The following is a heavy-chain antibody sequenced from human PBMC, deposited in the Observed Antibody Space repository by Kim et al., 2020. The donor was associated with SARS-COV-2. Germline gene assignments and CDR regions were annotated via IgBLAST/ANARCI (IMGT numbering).Heavy chain of an antibody. CDR3: ASEGSGSYYPEPFDY. Sequence: ASVKVSCKASGYTFTSYGISGVRQAPGQGLEWMGWIRGYIGNTNYAQKLQGRVTMTTDTSTSTAYMELRSLRSDDTAVYYCASEGSGSYYPEPFDYWGQGTLVTVSS. CDR2: IRGYIGNT. J-gene: IGHJ4*02. V-gene: IGHV1-18*01. D-gene: IGHD3-10*01. CDR1: GYTFTSYG.